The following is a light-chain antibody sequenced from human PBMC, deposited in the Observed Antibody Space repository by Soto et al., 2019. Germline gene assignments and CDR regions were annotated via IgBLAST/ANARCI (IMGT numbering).Light chain of an antibody. CDR1: QSLRSN. CDR2: VAY. CDR3: QQYNDWPPIT. Sequence: EIVMTQSPATLSVSPGERATLSGRASQSLRSNLAWYQQQPGQAPRLLIYVAYTRATGIPARFSGSGSGTEFTLTISRLQSEDFAVYYCQQYNDWPPITFVQGTRLEI. V-gene: IGKV3-15*01. J-gene: IGKJ5*01.